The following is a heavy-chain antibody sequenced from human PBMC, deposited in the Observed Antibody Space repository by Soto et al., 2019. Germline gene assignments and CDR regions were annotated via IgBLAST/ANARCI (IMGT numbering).Heavy chain of an antibody. Sequence: QVQLVESGGGVVQPGRSLRLSCAASGFTFSSYAMHWVRQAPGKGLEWVAVISYDGSNKYYADSVKGRFTISRDNSKNTLYLQMNSLRAEDTAVYYCARGVRDFWSGPTPDFDYWGQGTLVTVSS. CDR3: ARGVRDFWSGPTPDFDY. CDR2: ISYDGSNK. CDR1: GFTFSSYA. J-gene: IGHJ4*02. D-gene: IGHD3-3*01. V-gene: IGHV3-30-3*01.